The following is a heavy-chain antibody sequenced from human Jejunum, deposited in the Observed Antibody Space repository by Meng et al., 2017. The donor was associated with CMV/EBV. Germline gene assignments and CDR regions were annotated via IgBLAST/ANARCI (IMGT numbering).Heavy chain of an antibody. J-gene: IGHJ4*02. D-gene: IGHD3-10*01. CDR3: ARDWGHFSGSGSYYSRFDY. V-gene: IGHV3-21*01. Sequence: MNWVRQAPGKGLEWVSSISGSSAYIHYADSVKGRFTISRDNAKNSLYLQMNSLRAEDTAVYYCARDWGHFSGSGSYYSRFDYWGQGTLVTVSS. CDR2: ISGSSAYI.